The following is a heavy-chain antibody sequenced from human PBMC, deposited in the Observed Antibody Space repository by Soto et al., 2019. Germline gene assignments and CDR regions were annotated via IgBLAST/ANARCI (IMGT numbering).Heavy chain of an antibody. D-gene: IGHD1-26*01. J-gene: IGHJ4*02. CDR1: GFTFSRYA. CDR2: ITGSGGST. CDR3: AKDPPSGSDY. V-gene: IGHV3-23*01. Sequence: GGSLRLSCAASGFTFSRYAMTWVRQAPGKGLEWISTITGSGGSTYYADSVKGRFTVSRDNSKNTLYLQMTSLRADDTAVYCCAKDPPSGSDYWGQGTLVTVSS.